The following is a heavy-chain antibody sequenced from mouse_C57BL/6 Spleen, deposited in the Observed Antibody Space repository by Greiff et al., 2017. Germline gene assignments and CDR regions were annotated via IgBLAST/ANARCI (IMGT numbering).Heavy chain of an antibody. CDR3: GRGGYGDDNYFDY. Sequence: VQLQQSGAELASPGASVTLSCKASGYTFTDHIMNWVKKRPGQGLEWIGRIYPVSGETNYNQKIMGKATFSVDRSSSTVYMVLNSLTSEDPAVYDGGRGGYGDDNYFDYWGQGTTRTVSS. D-gene: IGHD1-1*02. J-gene: IGHJ2*01. CDR2: IYPVSGET. CDR1: GYTFTDHI. V-gene: IGHV1-11*01.